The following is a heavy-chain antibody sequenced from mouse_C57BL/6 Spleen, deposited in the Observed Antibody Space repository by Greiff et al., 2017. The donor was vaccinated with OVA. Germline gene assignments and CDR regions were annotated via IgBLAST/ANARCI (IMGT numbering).Heavy chain of an antibody. D-gene: IGHD2-2*01. J-gene: IGHJ4*01. CDR3: ARHEGLRDYYAIDN. CDR1: GFTFSSYG. V-gene: IGHV5-6*01. Sequence: EVQLVESGGDLVKPGGSLKLSCAASGFTFSSYGMSWVRQTPDKRLEWVATISSGGSYTYYPDSVKGRFTISRDNAKNTLYLQMSSLKSEDTAMYYCARHEGLRDYYAIDNWGQGTSDTVSS. CDR2: ISSGGSYT.